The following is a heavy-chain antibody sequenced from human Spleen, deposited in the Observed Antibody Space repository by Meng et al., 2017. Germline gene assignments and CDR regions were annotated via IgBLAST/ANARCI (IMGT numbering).Heavy chain of an antibody. V-gene: IGHV3-23*01. J-gene: IGHJ3*02. Sequence: GESLKISCAASGFTFDDSAMHWVRQAPGKGLEWVSAISGSGGSTYYADSVKGRFTISRDNSKNTLYLQMNSLRAEDTAVYYCAKRGDSRGAFDIWGQGTMVTVSS. CDR3: AKRGDSRGAFDI. CDR1: GFTFDDSA. D-gene: IGHD3-10*01. CDR2: ISGSGGST.